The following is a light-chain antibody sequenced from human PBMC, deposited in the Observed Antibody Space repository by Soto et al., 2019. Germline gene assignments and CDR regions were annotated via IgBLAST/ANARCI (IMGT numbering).Light chain of an antibody. Sequence: DIQMTQSPSTLSASVGDIVTITCRASQSISSWLAWYQQKPGKAPKLLIYKASSLESGVPSRFSGSASGTEFTLTISSLQPDDFATYYCQQYNSYSITFGQGTRLEIK. J-gene: IGKJ5*01. CDR3: QQYNSYSIT. CDR2: KAS. V-gene: IGKV1-5*03. CDR1: QSISSW.